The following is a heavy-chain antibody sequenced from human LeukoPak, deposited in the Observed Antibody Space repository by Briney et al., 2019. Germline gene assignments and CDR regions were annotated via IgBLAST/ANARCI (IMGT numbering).Heavy chain of an antibody. CDR2: ISGSGGST. D-gene: IGHD2-2*01. Sequence: GGSLRLSCAASGFTFSSYAMSWVRQAPGKGLEWVSAISGSGGSTYYADSVKGRFTISRDNSKNTLYLQMNSLRAKDTAVYYCAKGHCSSTSCARFDPWGQGTLVTVSS. V-gene: IGHV3-23*01. J-gene: IGHJ5*02. CDR1: GFTFSSYA. CDR3: AKGHCSSTSCARFDP.